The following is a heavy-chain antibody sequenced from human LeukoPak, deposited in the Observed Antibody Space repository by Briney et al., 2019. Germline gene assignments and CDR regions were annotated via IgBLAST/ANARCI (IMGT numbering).Heavy chain of an antibody. CDR3: AKDVVGQQWPENC. Sequence: GGSLRLSCAASGFTFDDFAMHWVRQAPGKGLEWVSGISWNSVGIGYADSVKGRFTISRDNSKSTLYLQMNSLRAEDTAVYFCAKDVVGQQWPENCWGQGTLVTVSS. D-gene: IGHD6-19*01. CDR2: ISWNSVGI. V-gene: IGHV3-9*01. CDR1: GFTFDDFA. J-gene: IGHJ4*02.